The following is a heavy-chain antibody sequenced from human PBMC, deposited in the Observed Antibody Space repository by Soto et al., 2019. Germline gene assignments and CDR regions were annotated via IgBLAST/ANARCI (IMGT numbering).Heavy chain of an antibody. V-gene: IGHV1-3*01. CDR1: GYTFTSYA. Sequence: ASVKVSCKASGYTFTSYAMHWVRQAPGQRLEWMGWINAGNGNTKYSQKFQGRVTITRDTSASTAYMELSSLRSEDTAVYYCARILTPSAEYFQHWGQGTLVTVSS. CDR3: ARILTPSAEYFQH. J-gene: IGHJ1*01. CDR2: INAGNGNT.